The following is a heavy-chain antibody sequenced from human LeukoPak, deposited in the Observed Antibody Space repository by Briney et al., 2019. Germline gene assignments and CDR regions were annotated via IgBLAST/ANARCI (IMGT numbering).Heavy chain of an antibody. Sequence: GGSLRLSCVASGLIFSNYGMHWVRQAPGKGLEWVAFIQFDGGEIFYADSVKGRFSISRDNSRNTVFLQMNSLRTDDTAMYYCAEDQQLEPFHYWGRGTLVTVSS. CDR3: AEDQQLEPFHY. CDR1: GLIFSNYG. CDR2: IQFDGGEI. J-gene: IGHJ4*02. V-gene: IGHV3-30*02. D-gene: IGHD1-1*01.